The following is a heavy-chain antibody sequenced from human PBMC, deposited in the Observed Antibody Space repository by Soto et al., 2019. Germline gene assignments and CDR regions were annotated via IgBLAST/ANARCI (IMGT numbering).Heavy chain of an antibody. CDR3: ATRACPAFYYMNV. D-gene: IGHD3-16*01. V-gene: IGHV3-64*01. Sequence: EVQLAESGGGLAQPGGSLRLSCAASGFTLSGYAMDWVRQAPGKGLEYVSGISSNGVGTYYANSVQGRFTISRDNSKNTVYLQMGSLRPENRAVYYCATRACPAFYYMNVGGKGPTVTVS. J-gene: IGHJ6*03. CDR1: GFTLSGYA. CDR2: ISSNGVGT.